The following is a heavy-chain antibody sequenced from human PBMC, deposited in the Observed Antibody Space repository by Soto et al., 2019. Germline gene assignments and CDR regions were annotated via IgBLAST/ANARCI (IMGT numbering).Heavy chain of an antibody. V-gene: IGHV3-23*01. CDR3: AQMDTMTTSAFDV. CDR2: ISSSSGATT. Sequence: GGSLRLSCTASTFNFNVYSMTWVRQPPGKGLEWVAAISSSSGATTYYAESVKGRFTISRDNSKNALFLQLNSLRGEDTAMYYCAQMDTMTTSAFDVWGAGAMVTVSS. CDR1: TFNFNVYS. J-gene: IGHJ3*01. D-gene: IGHD5-12*01.